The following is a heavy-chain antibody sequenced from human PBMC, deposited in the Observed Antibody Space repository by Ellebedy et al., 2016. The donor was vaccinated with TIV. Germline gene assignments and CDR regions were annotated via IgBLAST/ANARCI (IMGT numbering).Heavy chain of an antibody. Sequence: ASVKVSXKVSGYTLTDLSMHWVRQAPGKGLEWMGSFDPDTGERIYAQRFHGRLTVTEDTSIDTAYMELSSLRSEDTAVYYCTTAATGDWFYPWGQGTLVTVSS. CDR2: FDPDTGER. V-gene: IGHV1-24*01. J-gene: IGHJ5*02. CDR3: TTAATGDWFYP. CDR1: GYTLTDLS. D-gene: IGHD6-25*01.